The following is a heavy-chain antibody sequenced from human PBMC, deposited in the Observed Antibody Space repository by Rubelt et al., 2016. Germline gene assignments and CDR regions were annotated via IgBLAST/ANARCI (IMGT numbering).Heavy chain of an antibody. V-gene: IGHV1-46*01. J-gene: IGHJ4*02. Sequence: QSGAEVKKPGASVKVSCKASGYTFTSYYMHWVRQAPGQGLEWMGIINPSGGSTSYAQKFQGRVTMTRDTSTSTVYMELSSLRSEDTAVYYCARAVQDRSWLKIYYFDYWGQGTLVTVSS. CDR3: ARAVQDRSWLKIYYFDY. D-gene: IGHD6-13*01. CDR2: INPSGGST. CDR1: GYTFTSYY.